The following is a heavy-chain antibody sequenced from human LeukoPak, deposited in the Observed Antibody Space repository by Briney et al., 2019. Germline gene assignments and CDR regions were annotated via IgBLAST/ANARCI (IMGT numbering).Heavy chain of an antibody. Sequence: ASVKVSCKASGYTFTSYYMHWVRQAPGQGLEWMGIINPTDGGTSYAQRFQGRLTMTRVTSTSTVYMYLSSLRSEDTAMYYCGRDVGGATSSDYWGQGTLVTVSS. V-gene: IGHV1-46*01. CDR3: GRDVGGATSSDY. CDR2: INPTDGGT. D-gene: IGHD3-16*01. CDR1: GYTFTSYY. J-gene: IGHJ4*02.